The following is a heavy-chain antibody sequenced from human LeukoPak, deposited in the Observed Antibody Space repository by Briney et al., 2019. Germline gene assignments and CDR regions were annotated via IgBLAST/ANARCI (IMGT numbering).Heavy chain of an antibody. CDR3: AKPLGYCSGGSCYGAYYYYGMDV. D-gene: IGHD2-15*01. Sequence: PGRSLRLSCAASGFTFSSYGMHWVRQAPGKGLEWVAVISYDGSNKYYADSVKGRFTISRDNSKNTLYLQMNSLRAEDTAVYYCAKPLGYCSGGSCYGAYYYYGMDVWGQGTTVTVSS. J-gene: IGHJ6*02. CDR1: GFTFSSYG. CDR2: ISYDGSNK. V-gene: IGHV3-30*18.